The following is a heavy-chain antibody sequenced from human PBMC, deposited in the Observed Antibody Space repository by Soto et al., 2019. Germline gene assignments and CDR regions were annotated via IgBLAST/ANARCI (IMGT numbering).Heavy chain of an antibody. V-gene: IGHV4-34*01. CDR1: GGSFSGYY. J-gene: IGHJ4*02. Sequence: QVQLQQWGAGLLKPSETLSLTCAVYGGSFSGYYWSWIRQPPGKGLEWIGEINHSESTNYNPSLKSRVTMSVDTSKNQVSLKLSSVTAADTAVYYCARGSIVVVPAAADYFDYWGQGTLVTVSS. D-gene: IGHD2-2*01. CDR2: INHSEST. CDR3: ARGSIVVVPAAADYFDY.